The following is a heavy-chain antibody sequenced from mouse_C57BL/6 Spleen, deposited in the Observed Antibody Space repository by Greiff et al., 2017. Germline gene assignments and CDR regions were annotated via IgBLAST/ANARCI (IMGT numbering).Heavy chain of an antibody. Sequence: VQLQQSGAELVKPGASVKISCKASGYAFSSYWMNWVKQRPGKGLEWIGQIYPGDGDTNYNGKLKGKATLTADKSSSTAYMQLSSLTSEDSALYFCARGYDYDAASFAYWGQGTLVTVSA. D-gene: IGHD2-4*01. CDR3: ARGYDYDAASFAY. CDR1: GYAFSSYW. J-gene: IGHJ3*01. CDR2: IYPGDGDT. V-gene: IGHV1-80*01.